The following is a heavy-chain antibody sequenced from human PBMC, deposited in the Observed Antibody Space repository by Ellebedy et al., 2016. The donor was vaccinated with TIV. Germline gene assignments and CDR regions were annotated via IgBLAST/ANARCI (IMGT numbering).Heavy chain of an antibody. D-gene: IGHD1-26*01. J-gene: IGHJ5*02. V-gene: IGHV3-48*04. Sequence: PGGSLRLSCAASGFTFSNNSMNWVRQAPGKGLEWVSYISITGTTIYYADSVKGRFTISRDNSKNKLYLQMNTLRPEDTAVYYCARSGEHDTWGQGTLVTVSS. CDR3: ARSGEHDT. CDR1: GFTFSNNS. CDR2: ISITGTTI.